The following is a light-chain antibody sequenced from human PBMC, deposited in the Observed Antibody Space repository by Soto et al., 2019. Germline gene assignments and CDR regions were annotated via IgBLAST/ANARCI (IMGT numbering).Light chain of an antibody. CDR1: QSISSF. J-gene: IGKJ1*01. CDR3: QQTYRTWT. Sequence: DIQMTQSPSSLSASVGDRVTITCRASQSISSFLNWYQQKPGKVPKLLIYAASTLQSGFPSRFSGSGSGADFTLTISSLQPEDFATYYCQQTYRTWTFGQGTKVDIK. V-gene: IGKV1-39*01. CDR2: AAS.